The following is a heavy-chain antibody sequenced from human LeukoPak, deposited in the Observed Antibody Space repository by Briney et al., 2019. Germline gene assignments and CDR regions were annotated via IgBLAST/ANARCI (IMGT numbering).Heavy chain of an antibody. V-gene: IGHV4-39*07. CDR1: GGSINNNIYY. CDR2: IYYNGNT. CDR3: ARDAGLSSGWYGNDY. D-gene: IGHD6-19*01. Sequence: SETLSLTCNVSGGSINNNIYYWGWIRQPPGKGLEWIGSIYYNGNTYYNPSLKSRVTISLDTSKNQFSLKVTSVTDADTAVYYCARDAGLSSGWYGNDYWGRGTLVTVSS. J-gene: IGHJ4*02.